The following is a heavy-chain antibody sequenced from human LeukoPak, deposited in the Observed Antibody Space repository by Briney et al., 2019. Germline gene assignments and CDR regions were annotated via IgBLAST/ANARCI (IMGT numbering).Heavy chain of an antibody. CDR1: GFTFSSYS. D-gene: IGHD3-22*01. CDR3: ARDPDSSGYYYGAFDI. V-gene: IGHV3-21*01. J-gene: IGHJ3*02. Sequence: PGGSPRLSCAASGFTFSSYSMNWVRQAPGKGLEWVSSISSSSSYIYYADSVKGRFTISRDNAKNSLYLQMNSLRAEDTAVYYCARDPDSSGYYYGAFDIWGQGTMVTVSS. CDR2: ISSSSSYI.